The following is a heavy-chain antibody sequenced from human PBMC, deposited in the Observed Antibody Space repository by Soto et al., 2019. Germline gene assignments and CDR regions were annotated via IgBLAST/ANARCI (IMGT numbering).Heavy chain of an antibody. CDR1: GGSISSGGYY. V-gene: IGHV4-31*03. CDR2: IYYSGST. J-gene: IGHJ4*02. D-gene: IGHD5-12*01. CDR3: ARGNSGYDVLYYFDY. Sequence: QVQLQESGPGLVKPSQTLSLTCTVSGGSISSGGYYWSWIRQHAGKGLEWIGYIYYSGSTYYNPSLKSRVTISVDTSKNQFSLKLSSVTAADTAVYYCARGNSGYDVLYYFDYWGQGTLVTVSS.